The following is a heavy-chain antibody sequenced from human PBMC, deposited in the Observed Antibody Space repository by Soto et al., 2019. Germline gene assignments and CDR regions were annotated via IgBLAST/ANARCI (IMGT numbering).Heavy chain of an antibody. Sequence: QVQLVQSGAEVKKPGASVKVSCKASGYTFTSYGISWVRQAPGQGLEWMGWISAYNGNTNYAQKLQGRVTMTTDTSTSTAYMELRSLRSDDTDVYYCATVPRGDDYGDYDRYSYGMDVWGQGTTVTVSS. J-gene: IGHJ6*02. CDR3: ATVPRGDDYGDYDRYSYGMDV. CDR1: GYTFTSYG. V-gene: IGHV1-18*01. CDR2: ISAYNGNT. D-gene: IGHD4-17*01.